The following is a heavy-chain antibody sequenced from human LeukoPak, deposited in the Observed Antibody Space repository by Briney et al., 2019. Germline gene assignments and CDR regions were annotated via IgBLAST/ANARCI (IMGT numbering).Heavy chain of an antibody. CDR1: SGSVSSGTYY. V-gene: IGHV4-61*01. D-gene: IGHD4-11*01. CDR3: ARDRVRGNSNPFFDY. J-gene: IGHJ4*02. Sequence: SETLSLTCTVSSGSVSSGTYYWSWIRQPPGKGLEWIGYIYYSGSTNYNPSLKSRVTISVDTSKNQFSLKLISVTAADTAVYYCARDRVRGNSNPFFDYWGQGTLVTVSS. CDR2: IYYSGST.